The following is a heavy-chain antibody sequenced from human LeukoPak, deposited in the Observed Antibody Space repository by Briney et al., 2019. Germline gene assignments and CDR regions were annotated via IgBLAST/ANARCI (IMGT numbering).Heavy chain of an antibody. V-gene: IGHV3-30*02. CDR2: IRYDGSNK. D-gene: IGHD6-13*01. Sequence: GGSLRLSCAASGFTFSSYGMHWVRQAPGKGLEWVAFIRYDGSNKYYADSVKGRFTISRDNSKNTPYLQMNSLIAEDTAVYYCARRGGSSWYNWFDPWGQGTLVTVSS. CDR3: ARRGGSSWYNWFDP. CDR1: GFTFSSYG. J-gene: IGHJ5*02.